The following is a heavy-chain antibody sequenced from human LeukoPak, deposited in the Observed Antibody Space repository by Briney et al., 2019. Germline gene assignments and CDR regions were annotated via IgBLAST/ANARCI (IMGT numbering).Heavy chain of an antibody. Sequence: GSSVKVSCKASGGTFSSYAISWVRQAPGQGLEWMGGIIPILGTANYAQKFQGRVTITADKSTSTAYMEPSSLRSEDTAVYYCARSSSWPYYFDYWGQGTLVTVSS. CDR3: ARSSSWPYYFDY. CDR1: GGTFSSYA. CDR2: IIPILGTA. J-gene: IGHJ4*02. V-gene: IGHV1-69*06. D-gene: IGHD6-13*01.